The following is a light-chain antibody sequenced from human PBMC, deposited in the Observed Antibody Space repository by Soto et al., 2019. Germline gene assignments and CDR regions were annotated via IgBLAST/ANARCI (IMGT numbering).Light chain of an antibody. V-gene: IGLV2-8*01. CDR3: SSYAGSDIFV. J-gene: IGLJ2*01. CDR1: SSDVGGYNY. CDR2: EVN. Sequence: QSALTQPPSASGSPGQSLTISCTGTSSDVGGYNYVFWYQQHPGKAPKLTIYEVNKRPSGVPDRFSGSKSGNTASLTVSGLQAEDEADYYCSSYAGSDIFVFGGGTKLTVL.